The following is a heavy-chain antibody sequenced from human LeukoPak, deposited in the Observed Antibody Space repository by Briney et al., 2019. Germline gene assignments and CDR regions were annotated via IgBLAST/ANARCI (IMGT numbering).Heavy chain of an antibody. CDR2: IYYSGST. CDR1: GGSISSYY. V-gene: IGHV4-59*12. D-gene: IGHD3-22*01. CDR3: AREHNDSSGYYYYFDY. J-gene: IGHJ4*02. Sequence: SETLSVTCTVSGGSISSYYWSWIRQPPGKGLEWIGYIYYSGSTNYNPSLKSRVTISVDTSKNQFSLKLSSVTAADTAVYYCAREHNDSSGYYYYFDYWGQGTLVTVSS.